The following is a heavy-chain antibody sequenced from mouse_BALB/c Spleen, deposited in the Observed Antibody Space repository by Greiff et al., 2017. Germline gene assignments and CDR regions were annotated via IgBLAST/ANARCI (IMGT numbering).Heavy chain of an antibody. D-gene: IGHD2-14*01. CDR3: ARKNYRYDGDYYAMDY. CDR2: IYWDDDK. V-gene: IGHV8-12*01. J-gene: IGHJ4*01. CDR1: GFSLSTSGMG. Sequence: QVTLKVSGPGILQPSQTLSLTCSFSGFSLSTSGMGVSWIRQPSGKGLEWLAHIYWDDDKRYNPSLKSRLTISKDTSRNQVFLKITSVDTADTATYYCARKNYRYDGDYYAMDYWGQGTSVTVSS.